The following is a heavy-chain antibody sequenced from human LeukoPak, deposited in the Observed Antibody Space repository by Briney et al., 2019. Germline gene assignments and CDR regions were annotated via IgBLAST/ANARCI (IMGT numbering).Heavy chain of an antibody. J-gene: IGHJ3*02. CDR3: ARSCRYYYDSSGYPNDAFDI. V-gene: IGHV3-53*01. Sequence: PGGSLRLSCAASGFTVSSNYMSWVRQAPGKGLEWVSVIYSGGSTYYADSVKGRFTISRDNSRNTLYLQMNSLRAEDTAVYYCARSCRYYYDSSGYPNDAFDIWGQGTMVTVSS. CDR1: GFTVSSNY. D-gene: IGHD3-22*01. CDR2: IYSGGST.